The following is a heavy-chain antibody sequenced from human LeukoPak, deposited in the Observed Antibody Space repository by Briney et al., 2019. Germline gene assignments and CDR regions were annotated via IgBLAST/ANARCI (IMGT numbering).Heavy chain of an antibody. CDR3: AREMAGDFWGGYYYQRDYYGMDV. CDR1: GGSISSYY. Sequence: SETLSLTCTVSGGSISSYYWSWIRQPAGKGLEWIGRIYSSGSTNYNPSLKSRVTMSVDTSKNQFSLKLSSVTAADTAVYYCAREMAGDFWGGYYYQRDYYGMDVWGQGTTVTVSS. V-gene: IGHV4-4*07. D-gene: IGHD3-3*01. J-gene: IGHJ6*02. CDR2: IYSSGST.